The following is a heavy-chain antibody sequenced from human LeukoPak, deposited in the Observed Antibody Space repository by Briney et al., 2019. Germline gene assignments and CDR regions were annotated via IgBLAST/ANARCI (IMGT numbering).Heavy chain of an antibody. D-gene: IGHD1-14*01. CDR3: AKENSRWPENWFDP. V-gene: IGHV4-39*07. J-gene: IGHJ5*02. CDR1: GGSISSSSYY. CDR2: IYYSGST. Sequence: PSETLSLTCTVSGGSISSSSYYWGWIRQPPGKGLEWIGSIYYSGSTFYNPSLKSRVTISVDTSKNQFSLKLSSVTAADTAVYYCAKENSRWPENWFDPWGQGALVTVSS.